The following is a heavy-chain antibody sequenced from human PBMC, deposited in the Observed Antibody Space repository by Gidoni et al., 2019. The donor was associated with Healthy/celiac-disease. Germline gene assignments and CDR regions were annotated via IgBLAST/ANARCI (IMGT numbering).Heavy chain of an antibody. V-gene: IGHV3-30-3*01. J-gene: IGHJ1*01. CDR2: ISYDGSNK. D-gene: IGHD2-2*01. Sequence: QVTLVESGGGVVQPGRSLRLSCAASGFTFSRYAMHWVRQAPGKGLAWVAVISYDGSNKYYADSVKGRFTISRDNSKNTLYLQMNSLRAEDTAVYYCARDNVVPAALAEYFQHWGQGTLVTVSS. CDR1: GFTFSRYA. CDR3: ARDNVVPAALAEYFQH.